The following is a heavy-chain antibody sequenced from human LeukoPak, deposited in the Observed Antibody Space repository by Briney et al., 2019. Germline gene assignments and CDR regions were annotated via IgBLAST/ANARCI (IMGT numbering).Heavy chain of an antibody. J-gene: IGHJ4*02. CDR1: GCSFANYW. CDR2: IYPADSDT. D-gene: IGHD1-26*01. Sequence: GESLKISCKVSGCSFANYWIGWVRQMPGKGLEWMGLIYPADSDTRYSPSFQGQVTISADKSISTAYLQWSSLKASDTAMYFCARHEVGATDFWGQGTLVTVSS. CDR3: ARHEVGATDF. V-gene: IGHV5-51*01.